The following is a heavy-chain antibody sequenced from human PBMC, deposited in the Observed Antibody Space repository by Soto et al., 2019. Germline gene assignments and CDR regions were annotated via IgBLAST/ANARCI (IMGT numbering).Heavy chain of an antibody. V-gene: IGHV5-51*01. CDR3: ARIGTYYDDNSGYTDAFDI. CDR2: IYPGDSDT. J-gene: IGHJ3*02. CDR1: GYSFTSYW. D-gene: IGHD3-22*01. Sequence: PGESLKISCKGSGYSFTSYWIGWVRQMPGKGLEWMGIIYPGDSDTRYSPSFQGQVTISADKSISTAYLQLSSLKASDTAMWYCARIGTYYDDNSGYTDAFDIWGQGTMVTVSS.